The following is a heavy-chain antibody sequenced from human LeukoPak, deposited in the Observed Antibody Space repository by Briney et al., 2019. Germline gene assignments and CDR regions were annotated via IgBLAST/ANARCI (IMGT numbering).Heavy chain of an antibody. Sequence: GESLKISCKGSGYSFTSYWIGWVRQMPGKGLEWMGIIYPGDSDTRYSPSFQGQVTISADKSISTAYLQWSSLKASDTAMYYCARHGSSSSGYYYMDVWGKGTTVTVSS. V-gene: IGHV5-51*01. CDR1: GYSFTSYW. CDR2: IYPGDSDT. J-gene: IGHJ6*03. CDR3: ARHGSSSSGYYYMDV. D-gene: IGHD6-6*01.